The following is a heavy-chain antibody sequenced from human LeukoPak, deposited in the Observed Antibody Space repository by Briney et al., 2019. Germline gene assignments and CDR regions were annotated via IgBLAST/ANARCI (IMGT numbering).Heavy chain of an antibody. V-gene: IGHV3-23*01. J-gene: IGHJ4*02. CDR1: GFTFSSYA. D-gene: IGHD3-22*01. Sequence: GGSLRFSCGASGFTFSSYAMSWVRQAPGKGLEWVSAISGSGGSTYYADSVKGRFTISRDNSKNTLYLQMNSLRAEDTAVYYCAKYRDSSGYYPGFFDYWGQGTLVTVSS. CDR3: AKYRDSSGYYPGFFDY. CDR2: ISGSGGST.